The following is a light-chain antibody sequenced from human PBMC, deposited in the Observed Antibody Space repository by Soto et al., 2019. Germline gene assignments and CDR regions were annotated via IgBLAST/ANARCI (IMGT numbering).Light chain of an antibody. CDR2: RNN. Sequence: QAVVTQPPSVSGTPGQKVTISCSGSSSNIGSDFVYWFQQFPGTAPILLIYRNNQRPSGVSDRFSGSKSGTSGSLAISGLQSEDEADYYCLSWDGSLSRWVSGGGTQLTVL. CDR1: SSNIGSDF. V-gene: IGLV1-47*01. J-gene: IGLJ3*02. CDR3: LSWDGSLSRWV.